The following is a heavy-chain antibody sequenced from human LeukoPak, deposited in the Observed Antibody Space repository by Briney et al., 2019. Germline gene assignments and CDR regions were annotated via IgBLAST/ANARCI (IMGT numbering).Heavy chain of an antibody. Sequence: PGGSLRPSCAASGFTFSSYAMSWVRQAPGKGLEWVSAISGSGGSTYYADSVKGRFTISRDNSKNTLYLQMNSLRAEDTAVYYCAKQTHYYDSSGYPNWGQGTLVTVSS. CDR1: GFTFSSYA. J-gene: IGHJ4*02. CDR2: ISGSGGST. V-gene: IGHV3-23*01. CDR3: AKQTHYYDSSGYPN. D-gene: IGHD3-22*01.